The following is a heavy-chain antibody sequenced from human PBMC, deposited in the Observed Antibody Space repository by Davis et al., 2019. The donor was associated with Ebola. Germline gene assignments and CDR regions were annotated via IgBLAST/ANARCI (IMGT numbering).Heavy chain of an antibody. CDR2: IYPGDSDT. D-gene: IGHD1-20*01. CDR1: GYNFITYW. V-gene: IGHV5-51*01. Sequence: GESLKISCKGSGYNFITYWIGWVRQMPGKGLEWMGIIYPGDSDTRYSPSFQGQVTISADKSISTAYLQWSSLKASDTAMYYCARPSITGTADAFDIWGQGTMVTASS. J-gene: IGHJ3*02. CDR3: ARPSITGTADAFDI.